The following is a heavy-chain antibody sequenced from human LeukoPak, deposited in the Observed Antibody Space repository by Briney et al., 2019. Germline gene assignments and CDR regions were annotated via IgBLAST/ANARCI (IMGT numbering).Heavy chain of an antibody. D-gene: IGHD6-13*01. J-gene: IGHJ3*02. CDR2: ISSDGGST. V-gene: IGHV3-64*01. Sequence: GGSLRLSCAASGFTFSSYAMHWVRQAPGKGLEYVSAISSDGGSTYYANSVKGRFTISRDNSKNTLYLQMGSLRAEDMAVYYCARATYSSSWYGAFDIWGQGTMVTVSS. CDR1: GFTFSSYA. CDR3: ARATYSSSWYGAFDI.